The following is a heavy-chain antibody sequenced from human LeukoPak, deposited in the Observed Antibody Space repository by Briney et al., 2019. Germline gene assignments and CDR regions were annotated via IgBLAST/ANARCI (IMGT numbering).Heavy chain of an antibody. CDR1: GFSFTNAW. CDR2: IKKKSDGETT. V-gene: IGHV3-15*01. CDR3: TTDSNYGAFD. Sequence: GGSLRLSCAAAGFSFTNAWMSWVRQAPGKGLEWVGRIKKKSDGETTDYAAPVKGRFSISSDDSKNTLYLQMNSLKTEDTALYYCTTDSNYGAFDWGQGILVTVS. J-gene: IGHJ4*02. D-gene: IGHD4-17*01.